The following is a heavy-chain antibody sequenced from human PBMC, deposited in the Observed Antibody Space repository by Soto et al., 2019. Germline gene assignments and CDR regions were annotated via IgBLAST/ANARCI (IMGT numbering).Heavy chain of an antibody. D-gene: IGHD6-13*01. V-gene: IGHV4-39*01. CDR2: IYYSGST. J-gene: IGHJ3*02. CDR1: GGSISSSSYY. CDR3: ARHGILGAAAGDLDAFDI. Sequence: SETLSLTCTVSGGSISSSSYYWGWIRQPPGKGLEWIGSIYYSGSTYYNPSLKSRVTISVDTSKNQFSLKLSSVTAADTAVYYCARHGILGAAAGDLDAFDIWGQGTMVTVSS.